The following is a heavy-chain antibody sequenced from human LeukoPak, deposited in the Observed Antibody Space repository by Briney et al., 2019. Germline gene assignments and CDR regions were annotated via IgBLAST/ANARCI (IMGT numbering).Heavy chain of an antibody. J-gene: IGHJ4*02. CDR1: GFTFSTYS. D-gene: IGHD2-2*02. CDR2: ITSSSSTI. Sequence: GSLRLSCAASGFTFSTYSMNWVRHAPGKGLQWLSYITSSSSTIYHADSVKGRFTISRDNAKNSLYLQVNSLRAEDTAVYYCARASYCSSITCYTAFDYWGQGTLVTVSS. V-gene: IGHV3-48*01. CDR3: ARASYCSSITCYTAFDY.